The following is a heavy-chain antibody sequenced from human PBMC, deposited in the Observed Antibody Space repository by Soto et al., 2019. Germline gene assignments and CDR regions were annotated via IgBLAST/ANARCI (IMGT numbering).Heavy chain of an antibody. V-gene: IGHV4-31*03. D-gene: IGHD2-15*01. J-gene: IGHJ4*02. CDR1: GGSISSGDYY. Sequence: QVQLQESGPGLVKPSQTLSLTCTVSGGSISSGDYYWNWIRQHPGKGLECIGYIYYTGNTYYNPSLKRRLSISADTSNNQFSLKLSSVTAADTAVYYCASGKDATKTGYWGQGTLVTVSS. CDR3: ASGKDATKTGY. CDR2: IYYTGNT.